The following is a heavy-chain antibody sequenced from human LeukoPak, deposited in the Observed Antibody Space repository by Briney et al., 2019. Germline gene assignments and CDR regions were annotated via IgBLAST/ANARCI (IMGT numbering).Heavy chain of an antibody. CDR1: GFIFSDYW. CDR3: ARDPPTTVTTPGYYYYYMDV. V-gene: IGHV3-30*03. D-gene: IGHD4-17*01. Sequence: GGSLRLSCAASGFIFSDYWMNWVRQAPGKGLEWVAVISYDGSNKYYADSVKGRFTISRDNSKNTLYLQMNSLRAEDTAVYYCARDPPTTVTTPGYYYYYMDVWGKGTTVTVSS. CDR2: ISYDGSNK. J-gene: IGHJ6*03.